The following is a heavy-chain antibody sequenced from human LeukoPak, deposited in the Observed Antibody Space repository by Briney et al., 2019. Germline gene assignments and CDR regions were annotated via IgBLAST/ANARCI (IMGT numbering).Heavy chain of an antibody. CDR2: ISDDGSGT. V-gene: IGHV3-64*01. Sequence: SGGSLRLSCAASGFTFSTYAMHCVRQAPGKGLEYVSAISDDGSGTYYANSVKGRFTISRDNSRNTLYLQMCSLRFEDMAVYFCARRYCTSSGCSAFDSWGQGTLVTVSS. D-gene: IGHD2-8*01. CDR3: ARRYCTSSGCSAFDS. CDR1: GFTFSTYA. J-gene: IGHJ4*02.